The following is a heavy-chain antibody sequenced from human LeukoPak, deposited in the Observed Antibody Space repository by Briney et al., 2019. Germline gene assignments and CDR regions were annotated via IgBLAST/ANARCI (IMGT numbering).Heavy chain of an antibody. V-gene: IGHV1-18*01. CDR1: GYTFTSYG. Sequence: ASVKVSCKASGYTFTSYGISWVRQAPGQGLEWMGWISTYNGDTNYAQKLQGRVTMTTVTSTSTAYMELRSLRSDDTAVYYCARDFDSGGEGDYWGQGTLVTVSS. D-gene: IGHD3-10*01. CDR2: ISTYNGDT. J-gene: IGHJ4*02. CDR3: ARDFDSGGEGDY.